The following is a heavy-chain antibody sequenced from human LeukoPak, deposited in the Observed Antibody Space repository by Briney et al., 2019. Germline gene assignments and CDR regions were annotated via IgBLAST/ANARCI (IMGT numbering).Heavy chain of an antibody. J-gene: IGHJ4*02. D-gene: IGHD6-19*01. CDR1: GFIFSSYS. Sequence: GGSLRLSCAASGFIFSSYSMNWVRRAPGKGLEWVSSISSGSGSYIYYTDSVKGRFTISRDNAKNSLYLQMNTLGAEDTAVYYCARKGSGWQIDYWGQGSPVTVSS. CDR3: ARKGSGWQIDY. CDR2: ISSGSGSYI. V-gene: IGHV3-21*01.